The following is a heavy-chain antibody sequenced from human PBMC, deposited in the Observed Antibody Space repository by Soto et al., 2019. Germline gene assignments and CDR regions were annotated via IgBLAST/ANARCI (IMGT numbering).Heavy chain of an antibody. J-gene: IGHJ4*02. V-gene: IGHV4-4*03. D-gene: IGHD1-26*01. CDR3: ARDLIGSYYPN. Sequence: PETLSLSSAVSGGSISSSNWWSWVRQPPGKGLEWIGEIYHSGSTNYNPSLKSPVTIPVNKSKNQFSLKLSSVTAADTAVYYCARDLIGSYYPNWGQGPLVTVSS. CDR1: GGSISSSNW. CDR2: IYHSGST.